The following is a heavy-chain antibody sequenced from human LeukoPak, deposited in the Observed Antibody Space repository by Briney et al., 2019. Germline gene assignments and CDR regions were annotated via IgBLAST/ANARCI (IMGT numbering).Heavy chain of an antibody. J-gene: IGHJ3*02. Sequence: GSLRLSCAVSGFKFNSYWMNWVRQVPGKGLVWVAHINTHGNTANYADSVKGRFTISRDNAKSTLYLQMNSLRAEDTAVYYCARMGYYAAAFDIWGQGTMVTVSS. CDR1: GFKFNSYW. D-gene: IGHD2-2*01. CDR2: INTHGNTA. CDR3: ARMGYYAAAFDI. V-gene: IGHV3-74*01.